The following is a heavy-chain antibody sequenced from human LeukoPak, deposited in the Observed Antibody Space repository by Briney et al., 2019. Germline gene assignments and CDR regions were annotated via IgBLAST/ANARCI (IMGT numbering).Heavy chain of an antibody. J-gene: IGHJ6*04. CDR2: ISSSGSTI. V-gene: IGHV3-48*03. Sequence: GGSLRLSCVAPGFTFRSYGMYWVRQAPGKGLEWVSYISSSGSTIYYADSVKGRFTISRDNAKNSLYLQMNSLRAEDTAVYYCAELGITMIGGVWGKGTTVTISS. CDR3: AELGITMIGGV. CDR1: GFTFRSYG. D-gene: IGHD3-10*02.